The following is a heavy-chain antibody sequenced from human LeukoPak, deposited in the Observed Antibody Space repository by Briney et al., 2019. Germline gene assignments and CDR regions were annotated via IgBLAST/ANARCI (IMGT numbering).Heavy chain of an antibody. D-gene: IGHD4-17*01. CDR3: ARGRYGDDAFDI. J-gene: IGHJ3*02. CDR2: IYYSGGT. CDR1: GGSINSGGYY. V-gene: IGHV4-31*03. Sequence: SQTLSLTCTVSGGSINSGGYYWSWIRQHPGKGLEWIGYIYYSGGTYYNPSLKSRVTISADTSKNQFSLNLSSVTAADTAVYYCARGRYGDDAFDIWGQGTMVTVSS.